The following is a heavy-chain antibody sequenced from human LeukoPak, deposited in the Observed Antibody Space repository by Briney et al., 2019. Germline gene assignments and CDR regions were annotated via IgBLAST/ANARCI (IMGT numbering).Heavy chain of an antibody. V-gene: IGHV4-31*03. Sequence: PSETLSLTCTVSGGSISSGGYYWNWIRRHPGKGLEWIGYIYYSGSTYYNPSLKSRVTISVDTSENQFSLKLSSVTAADTALYYCARASTVRNGFDYWGQGTLVTVSS. J-gene: IGHJ4*02. D-gene: IGHD3-10*01. CDR1: GGSISSGGYY. CDR2: IYYSGST. CDR3: ARASTVRNGFDY.